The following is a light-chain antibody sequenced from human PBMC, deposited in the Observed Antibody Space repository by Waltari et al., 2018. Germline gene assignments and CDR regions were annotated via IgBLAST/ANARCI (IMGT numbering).Light chain of an antibody. CDR2: AGS. CDR3: CSYAGSSLPYV. CDR1: SSDVGSYNL. V-gene: IGLV2-23*01. Sequence: QSALTQPASVSGSPGQSITISCTGTSSDVGSYNLVSWYQHHPGKAPKLMIYAGSKRPSGVSNRFSCSRSGNAASLTISGLQAEDEADYYCCSYAGSSLPYVFGTGTKVTVL. J-gene: IGLJ1*01.